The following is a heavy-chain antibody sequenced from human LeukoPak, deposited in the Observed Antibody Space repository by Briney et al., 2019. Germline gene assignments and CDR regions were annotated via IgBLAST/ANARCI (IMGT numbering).Heavy chain of an antibody. J-gene: IGHJ4*02. CDR3: ARHVGIHLWSLYFDY. CDR1: GGSLSSYY. Sequence: PSETLSLTCIVSGGSLSSYYWSWIRQPPGKVLEWIGYIYSSGSTDYNPSLKSRATISLDTSNHQFSLKLTSVTATNTAVYYCARHVGIHLWSLYFDYWGQGSLVTVSS. V-gene: IGHV4-59*08. CDR2: IYSSGST. D-gene: IGHD5-18*01.